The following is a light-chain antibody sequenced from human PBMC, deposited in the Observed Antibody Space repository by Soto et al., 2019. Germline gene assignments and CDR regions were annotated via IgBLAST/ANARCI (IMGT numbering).Light chain of an antibody. CDR2: GAS. Sequence: DIQMTQSPSALSASVGGRVTITCRASQGISNYLAWFQQKPGQGPKRLIYGASNLQSGVPPRFSGSGSETEFTLTISNXQPEDIATYYCLQHNAYPFTFGQGTKVDIK. CDR3: LQHNAYPFT. CDR1: QGISNY. J-gene: IGKJ2*01. V-gene: IGKV1-17*03.